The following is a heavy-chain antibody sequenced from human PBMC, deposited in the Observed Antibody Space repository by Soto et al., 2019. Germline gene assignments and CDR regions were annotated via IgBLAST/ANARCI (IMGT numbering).Heavy chain of an antibody. J-gene: IGHJ4*02. V-gene: IGHV3-11*06. CDR3: ARDIPYSGATKYFDY. D-gene: IGHD2-21*01. CDR2: IRSSSDYT. Sequence: PGGSLRLSCAVSGFTFSGFYMSWVRRAPGKGLQWISYIRSSSDYTHYADSVKGRFTISRDNSKSLLYLQMSSLRAEDTAVYYCARDIPYSGATKYFDYWGQGTLVTVSS. CDR1: GFTFSGFY.